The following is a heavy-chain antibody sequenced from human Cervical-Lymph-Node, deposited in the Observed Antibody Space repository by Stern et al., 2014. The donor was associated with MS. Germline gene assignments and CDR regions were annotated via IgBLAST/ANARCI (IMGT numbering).Heavy chain of an antibody. CDR2: ISSSSSYI. CDR3: ARARKVYVDAFDI. Sequence: EMQLVESGGGLVKPGGSLRLSCAASGFTFSSYSMNWVRQAPGKGLEWVSYISSSSSYIYYADAVKGRCTITRDNAKNSMYLQMNSLRAEDTAVYYCARARKVYVDAFDIWGQGTMVTVSS. J-gene: IGHJ3*02. CDR1: GFTFSSYS. D-gene: IGHD5/OR15-5a*01. V-gene: IGHV3-21*01.